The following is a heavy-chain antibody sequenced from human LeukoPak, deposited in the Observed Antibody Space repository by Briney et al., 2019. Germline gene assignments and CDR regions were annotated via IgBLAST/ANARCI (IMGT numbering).Heavy chain of an antibody. V-gene: IGHV3-48*01. Sequence: GGSLRLSCAASGFSFSSSSMNWVRQAPGKGLEWLSYISGSGTTIFYADSVKGRFTISRDNSKNTLYLQMNSLRAEDTAVYYCASPSLVIAAEGYFDYWGQGTLVTVSS. CDR1: GFSFSSSS. J-gene: IGHJ4*02. CDR3: ASPSLVIAAEGYFDY. CDR2: ISGSGTTI. D-gene: IGHD6-13*01.